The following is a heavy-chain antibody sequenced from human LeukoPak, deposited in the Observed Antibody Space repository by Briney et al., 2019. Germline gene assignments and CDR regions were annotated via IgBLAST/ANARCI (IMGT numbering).Heavy chain of an antibody. CDR3: ARDRGYDILTGYPYYYYGMDV. Sequence: GGSLRLSCAASGFTVSSNYMSWVRQAPGKGLEWVSVIYSGGSTYYADSVKGRFTISRDNSKNTLYLQMNSLRAEDTAVYYCARDRGYDILTGYPYYYYGMDVWGQGTTVTVSS. CDR1: GFTVSSNY. D-gene: IGHD3-9*01. J-gene: IGHJ6*02. V-gene: IGHV3-66*01. CDR2: IYSGGST.